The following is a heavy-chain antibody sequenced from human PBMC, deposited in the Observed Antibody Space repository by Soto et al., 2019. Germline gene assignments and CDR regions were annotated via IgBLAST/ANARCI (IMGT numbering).Heavy chain of an antibody. CDR3: VRAHPAGAEGGD. J-gene: IGHJ4*02. CDR2: IIPIFGTA. V-gene: IGHV1-69*01. Sequence: QVQLVQSGAEVKKPGSSVKVSCKASGGTFSSYAISWVRQAPGQGLEWMGGIIPIFGTANYAQKFKGRVTSTADEATSTAYMELSSLRSEDTAVYYCVRAHPAGAEGGDWGQGTLVTVSS. CDR1: GGTFSSYA. D-gene: IGHD1-26*01.